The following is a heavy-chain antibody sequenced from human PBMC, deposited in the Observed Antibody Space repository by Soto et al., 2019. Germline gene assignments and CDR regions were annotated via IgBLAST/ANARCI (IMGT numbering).Heavy chain of an antibody. D-gene: IGHD2-15*01. CDR3: AREGFRPYYYYYYGMDV. J-gene: IGHJ6*02. CDR2: INPNSGGT. V-gene: IGHV1-2*04. CDR1: GYTFTGYY. Sequence: ASVKVSCKASGYTFTGYYMHRVRQAPGQGLEWMGWINPNSGGTNYAQKFQGWVTMTRDTSISTAYMELSRLRSDDTAVYYCAREGFRPYYYYYYGMDVWGQGTTVTVSS.